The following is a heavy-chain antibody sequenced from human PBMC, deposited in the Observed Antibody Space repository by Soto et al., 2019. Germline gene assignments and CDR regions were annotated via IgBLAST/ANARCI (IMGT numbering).Heavy chain of an antibody. CDR2: ISGSGGST. CDR1: GFTFYKYA. J-gene: IGHJ2*01. V-gene: IGHV3-23*01. D-gene: IGHD4-17*01. Sequence: GGSLRLSCAASGFTFYKYAMSWVRQAPGKGLEWVSVISGSGGSTYYADAVKGRFTISRDNSKNTLYLQMNSLRAEDTAVYYCAKRTVGWYFDLWGRGTLVTVS. CDR3: AKRTVGWYFDL.